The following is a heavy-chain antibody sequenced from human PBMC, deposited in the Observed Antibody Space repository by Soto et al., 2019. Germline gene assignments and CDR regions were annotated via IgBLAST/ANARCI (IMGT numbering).Heavy chain of an antibody. CDR3: AGCYGTNFDF. D-gene: IGHD2-2*01. CDR1: GGSFSGYY. J-gene: IGHJ4*02. CDR2: INHSGST. Sequence: QVELQQWGAGLLKPSETLSLTCAVYGGSFSGYYWNWIRQPPGKGLEWIGEINHSGSTNYNPSLKSRVTNAVDATRSQSSMKLSSETAVDAEVYYCAGCYGTNFDFWGQGTPVTVSS. V-gene: IGHV4-34*01.